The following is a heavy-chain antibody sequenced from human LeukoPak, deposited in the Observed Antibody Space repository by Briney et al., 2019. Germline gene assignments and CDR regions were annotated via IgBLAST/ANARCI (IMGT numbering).Heavy chain of an antibody. CDR2: ISSSGSYI. Sequence: TGGSLRLSCAASGFTFSSYSMNWVRQAPGKGLEWVSSISSSGSYIYYADSVKGRFTISRDNAKNSLYLQMNSLRAEDTAVYYCARDRRYCSGGSCYGFIWFDPWGQGTLVTVSS. V-gene: IGHV3-21*01. CDR3: ARDRRYCSGGSCYGFIWFDP. CDR1: GFTFSSYS. J-gene: IGHJ5*02. D-gene: IGHD2-15*01.